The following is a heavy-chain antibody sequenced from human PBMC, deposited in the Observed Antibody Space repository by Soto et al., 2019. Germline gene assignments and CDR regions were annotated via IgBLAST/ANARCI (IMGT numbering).Heavy chain of an antibody. V-gene: IGHV1-8*01. CDR1: GYTFTSYD. J-gene: IGHJ4*02. D-gene: IGHD2-15*01. CDR3: ARGPQDILDN. Sequence: QVQLVQSGAEVKKPGASVKVSCKASGYTFTSYDINWVRQATGQGLEWMGWMNPNSGNTGYAQKFQGRVTMTSNTSISTPYMELRSPRPEDTAVYYCARGPQDILDNWGQGTLVTVSS. CDR2: MNPNSGNT.